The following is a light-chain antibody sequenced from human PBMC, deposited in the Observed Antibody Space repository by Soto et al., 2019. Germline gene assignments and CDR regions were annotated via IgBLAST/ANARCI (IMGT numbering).Light chain of an antibody. CDR1: QGIGSF. V-gene: IGKV1-9*01. CDR3: QQFNSYPPT. CDR2: SAS. J-gene: IGKJ1*01. Sequence: DIQLTQSPSFLSASVRDRVTITCRASQGIGSFLAWYQQKPGKAPRLLIYSASTLQSGVSLRFSGSGSGTEFTLTISSLQSEDFATYYCQQFNSYPPTFGQGTKVEIK.